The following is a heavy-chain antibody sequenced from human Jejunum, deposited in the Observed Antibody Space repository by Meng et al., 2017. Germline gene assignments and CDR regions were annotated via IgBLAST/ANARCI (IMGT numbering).Heavy chain of an antibody. V-gene: IGHV4-39*07. Sequence: GSLRLSCNISGFSISNSAFYWGWIRQPPGKGLEWIGSVYYSGKTYYNPSLKSRVIVSLDKSKNQFFLKLSSVTAADTAMYYCARDRFCGADCYDLWGRGTMVTVSS. D-gene: IGHD2-21*02. CDR3: ARDRFCGADCYDL. CDR1: GFSISNSAFY. CDR2: VYYSGKT. J-gene: IGHJ5*02.